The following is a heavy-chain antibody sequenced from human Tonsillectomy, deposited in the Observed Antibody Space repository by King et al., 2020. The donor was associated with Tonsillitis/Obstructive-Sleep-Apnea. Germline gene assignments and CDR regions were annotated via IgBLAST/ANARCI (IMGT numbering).Heavy chain of an antibody. D-gene: IGHD1-1*01. CDR3: ARMGNEDDY. V-gene: IGHV5-10-1*01. CDR1: GYXFXSYW. Sequence: EVQLVESGAEVKKPGESLRISCKGSGYXFXSYWISWVRQMPGKGLEWMGRIDPRDSYTNYRPSLQGHVPISCEKSINTAYRQWRSLRASDTAMDYCARMGNEDDYWGQGTLVTVSS. CDR2: IDPRDSYT. J-gene: IGHJ4*02.